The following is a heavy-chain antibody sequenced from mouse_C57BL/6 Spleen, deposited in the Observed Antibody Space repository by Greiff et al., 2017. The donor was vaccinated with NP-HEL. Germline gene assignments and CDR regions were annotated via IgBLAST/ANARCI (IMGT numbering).Heavy chain of an antibody. CDR3: ARGTGRYFDY. D-gene: IGHD4-1*01. Sequence: EVQLVESGGDLVKPGGSLKLSCAASGFTFSSYGMSWVRQTPDKRLEWVATISSGGSYTYYPDSVKGRFTISRDNAKNILYLQMSSLKSEDTAMYYCARGTGRYFDYWGQGTTLTVAS. CDR2: ISSGGSYT. CDR1: GFTFSSYG. J-gene: IGHJ2*01. V-gene: IGHV5-6*01.